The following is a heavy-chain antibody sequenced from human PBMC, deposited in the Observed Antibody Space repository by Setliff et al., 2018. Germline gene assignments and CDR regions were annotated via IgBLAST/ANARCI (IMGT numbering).Heavy chain of an antibody. V-gene: IGHV4-34*10. Sequence: SETLSLTCTVYGVSFSDYYWGWVRQSPGKGLDWIGEINHSGTTNYDPSLEGRISISVDTSKRQFSLKLSSVTAADTAVYFCARDPGFHSGTWCLGDWGQGTQVTVS. D-gene: IGHD2-8*01. CDR2: INHSGTT. J-gene: IGHJ4*02. CDR1: GVSFSDYY. CDR3: ARDPGFHSGTWCLGD.